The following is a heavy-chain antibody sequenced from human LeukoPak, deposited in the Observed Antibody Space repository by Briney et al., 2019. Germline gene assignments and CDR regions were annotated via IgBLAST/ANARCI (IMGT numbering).Heavy chain of an antibody. CDR3: ARTVDAFDI. V-gene: IGHV4-59*01. CDR1: GGSISSYY. J-gene: IGHJ3*02. Sequence: SETLSLTCTVSGGSISSYYWSWIRQPPGKGLEWIGYISYSGSTNYNPSLKSRVTISVDTSKNQFSLKLSSVTAADTAVYYCARTVDAFDIWGQGTMVTVSS. CDR2: ISYSGST.